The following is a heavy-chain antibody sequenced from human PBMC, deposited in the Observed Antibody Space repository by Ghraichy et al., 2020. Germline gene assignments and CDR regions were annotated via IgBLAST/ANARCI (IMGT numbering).Heavy chain of an antibody. CDR3: AIDVWDCSGGSCSSSYDY. J-gene: IGHJ4*02. CDR2: ISSSGSTI. D-gene: IGHD2-15*01. CDR1: GFTFSSYE. V-gene: IGHV3-48*03. Sequence: GGSLRLSCAASGFTFSSYEMNWVRQAPGKGLEWVSYISSSGSTIYYADSVKGRFTISRDNAKNSLYLQMNSLRAEDTAVYYCAIDVWDCSGGSCSSSYDYWGQGTLVTVSS.